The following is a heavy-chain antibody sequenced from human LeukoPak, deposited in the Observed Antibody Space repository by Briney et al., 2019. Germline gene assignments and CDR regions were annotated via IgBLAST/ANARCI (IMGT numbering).Heavy chain of an antibody. J-gene: IGHJ4*02. CDR3: AKYGPQDSGSSHFDY. CDR2: IRDSGSSI. CDR1: GFTFSSYA. Sequence: GGSLRLSCAASGFTFSSYAMSWVRQAPGKGLEWVSAIRDSGSSIHYADSVKGRFTTSRDNSKNTLFLQMNSLRAEDTAIYYCAKYGPQDSGSSHFDYWGQGALVTVSS. D-gene: IGHD1-26*01. V-gene: IGHV3-23*01.